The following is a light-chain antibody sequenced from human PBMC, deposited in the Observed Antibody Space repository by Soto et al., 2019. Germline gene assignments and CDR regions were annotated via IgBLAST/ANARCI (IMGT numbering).Light chain of an antibody. V-gene: IGLV1-44*01. J-gene: IGLJ1*01. Sequence: SVRSHAPTESSTPGPPDTIYCSGSRSNIGTKTVNWYQQFPGTAPKLLIYSNNQRPSGVPDRFSGSKSGTSASLAISGLQSEDEADYYCAAWDDSLNGLFGTGTKVTVL. CDR3: AAWDDSLNGL. CDR2: SNN. CDR1: RSNIGTKT.